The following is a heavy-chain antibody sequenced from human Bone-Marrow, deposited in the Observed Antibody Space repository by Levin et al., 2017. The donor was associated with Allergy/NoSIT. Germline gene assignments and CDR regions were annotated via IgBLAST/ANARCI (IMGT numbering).Heavy chain of an antibody. V-gene: IGHV3-33*01. Sequence: GGSLRLSCAASGFTFNNYGMHWVRQAPGKGLEWVAIIWNDGSNKDYGDSVKGRFTISRDNSKNTLYLEMNRLIAEDTAVYYCTRASPLVGTYPAGSFDVWGQGTMVTVSS. D-gene: IGHD1-26*01. CDR2: IWNDGSNK. J-gene: IGHJ3*01. CDR3: TRASPLVGTYPAGSFDV. CDR1: GFTFNNYG.